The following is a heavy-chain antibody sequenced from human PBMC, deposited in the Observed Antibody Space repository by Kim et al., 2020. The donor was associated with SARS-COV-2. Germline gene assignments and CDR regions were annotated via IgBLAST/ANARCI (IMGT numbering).Heavy chain of an antibody. V-gene: IGHV3-74*01. CDR3: TTAFEY. J-gene: IGHJ4*02. Sequence: NNDGTNTYCADSVRGRFNISRDNTKNMVYLQMNSLGAEDTALYYCTTAFEYWGQRTLVTVSS. CDR2: NNDGTNT.